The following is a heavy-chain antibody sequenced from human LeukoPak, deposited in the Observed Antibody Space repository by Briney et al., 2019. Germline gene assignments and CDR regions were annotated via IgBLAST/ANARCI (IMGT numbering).Heavy chain of an antibody. CDR2: INSDGSST. CDR1: GFTFSSYW. J-gene: IGHJ4*02. CDR3: ARGMVGGYGPDY. V-gene: IGHV3-74*01. Sequence: PGGSLRLSCAASGFTFSSYWMHWVRQAPGKGLVWVSRINSDGSSTSYADSVKGRFTISRDNAKNTLYLQMNSLRAENTAVYYCARGMVGGYGPDYWGQGTLVTVSS. D-gene: IGHD5-18*01.